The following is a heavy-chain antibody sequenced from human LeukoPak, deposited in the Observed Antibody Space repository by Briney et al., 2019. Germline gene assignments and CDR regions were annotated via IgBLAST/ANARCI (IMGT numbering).Heavy chain of an antibody. J-gene: IGHJ4*02. D-gene: IGHD3-10*02. V-gene: IGHV3-23*01. CDR1: GFTFSSYA. Sequence: GGSLRLSCAVSGFTFSSYAMNWVRQAPGKGLEWVSGISGSGAGTYYADSVKGRFTSSRDNSNNTLYLQMNSLRAEDTAVYYCAKMVREFYTISYYFDYWGQGTLVTVSS. CDR3: AKMVREFYTISYYFDY. CDR2: ISGSGAGT.